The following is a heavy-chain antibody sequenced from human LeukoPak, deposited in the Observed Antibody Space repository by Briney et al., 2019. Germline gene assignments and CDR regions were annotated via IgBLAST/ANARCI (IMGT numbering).Heavy chain of an antibody. D-gene: IGHD2-15*01. CDR2: IIPIFGTA. V-gene: IGHV1-69*05. CDR1: GGTFSSYA. Sequence: ASVKVSCKASGGTFSSYAISWVRQAPGQWLEWVGGIIPIFGTANYAQKFQGRVTITTDESTSTAYMELSSLRSEDTAVYYCARKFCSGGSCYDDYGDFIGSGAFDIWGQGTMVTVS. J-gene: IGHJ3*02. CDR3: ARKFCSGGSCYDDYGDFIGSGAFDI.